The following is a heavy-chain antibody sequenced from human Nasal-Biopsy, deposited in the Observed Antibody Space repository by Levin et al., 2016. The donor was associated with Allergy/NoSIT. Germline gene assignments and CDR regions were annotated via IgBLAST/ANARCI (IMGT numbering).Heavy chain of an antibody. J-gene: IGHJ3*01. CDR1: GIGFSPYH. Sequence: GGSLRLSCVASGIGFSPYHMAWIRRAPGKGLEWVSSISGSGRYIYYADSLEGRVTVSRDNARNSLYLQMNSLRVEDTALYYCAKDPAFGALNAWGPGTMVTVSS. CDR2: ISGSGRYI. V-gene: IGHV3-21*04. CDR3: AKDPAFGALNA. D-gene: IGHD3-16*01.